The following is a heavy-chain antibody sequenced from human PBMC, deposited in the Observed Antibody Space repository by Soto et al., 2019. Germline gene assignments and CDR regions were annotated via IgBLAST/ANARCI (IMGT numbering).Heavy chain of an antibody. J-gene: IGHJ4*02. CDR3: ALVWSPCSYETTFDY. V-gene: IGHV1-69*11. CDR2: IIPMLGKA. Sequence: QVQLVQSGAEVKKPGSSVKVSCQASGGTFISYSTSWVRQAPGQGLEWMGGIIPMLGKANYAQEYQGRVTIPADESTSTVYMGLRGLRSGDTAVYYCALVWSPCSYETTFDYWGQGTQVTVSS. CDR1: GGTFISYS. D-gene: IGHD5-18*01.